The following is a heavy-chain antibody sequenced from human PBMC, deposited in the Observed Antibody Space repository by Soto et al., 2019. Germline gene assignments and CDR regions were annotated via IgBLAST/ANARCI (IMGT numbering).Heavy chain of an antibody. CDR3: ARGPTMIVVAYDY. J-gene: IGHJ4*01. CDR2: IYYSGST. CDR1: GGSVSSGNYY. Sequence: QVQLQESGPGLVKPSETLSLTCTVSGGSVSSGNYYWNWIRQPPGKGLEWIGYIYYSGSTNYNPSLKSRFTMSVDTSKNQFSLKVNSVTAADTAVYYCARGPTMIVVAYDYWGHGTLVTVSS. D-gene: IGHD3-22*01. V-gene: IGHV4-61*01.